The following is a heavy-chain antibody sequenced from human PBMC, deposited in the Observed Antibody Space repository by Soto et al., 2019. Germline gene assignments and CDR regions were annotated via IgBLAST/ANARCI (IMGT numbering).Heavy chain of an antibody. V-gene: IGHV3-11*06. CDR3: ARVDGTTSWYFDY. CDR1: GFNFGASW. J-gene: IGHJ4*02. D-gene: IGHD1-7*01. CDR2: ISSSSSYT. Sequence: GGSLRLSCAASGFNFGASWMAWVRQAPGKGLEWVSYISSSSSYTNYADSVKGRFTISRDNAKNSLYLQMNSLRAEDTAVYYCARVDGTTSWYFDYWGQGTLVTVSS.